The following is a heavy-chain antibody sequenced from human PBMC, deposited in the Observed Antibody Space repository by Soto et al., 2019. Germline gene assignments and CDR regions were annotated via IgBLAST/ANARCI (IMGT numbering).Heavy chain of an antibody. Sequence: QVQLVESGGGVVQPGRSLRLSCSASGFTFSSYGMHWVRQAPGKGLEWVAAISSDGSDKNYADSVKGRFSISRDNSRNTLFLQMNSLRPEDTAVFYCAKEPYDSTGFYYSFHHWGQGTLVTVSS. J-gene: IGHJ4*02. V-gene: IGHV3-30*18. CDR2: ISSDGSDK. CDR1: GFTFSSYG. D-gene: IGHD3-22*01. CDR3: AKEPYDSTGFYYSFHH.